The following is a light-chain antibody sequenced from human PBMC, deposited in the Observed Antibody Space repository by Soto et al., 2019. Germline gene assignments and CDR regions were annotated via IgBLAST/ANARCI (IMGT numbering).Light chain of an antibody. CDR3: TSYTSKSTGV. V-gene: IGLV2-14*01. J-gene: IGLJ1*01. CDR2: EVS. Sequence: QSALTQPASVSGSPGQSITISCTGTSRDVGGYNYVSWYQQHPGKAPKLIIYEVSNRPSGVSNRFSGSKSGNTASLTISGLQAEDEADYYCTSYTSKSTGVFGTGTKVTVL. CDR1: SRDVGGYNY.